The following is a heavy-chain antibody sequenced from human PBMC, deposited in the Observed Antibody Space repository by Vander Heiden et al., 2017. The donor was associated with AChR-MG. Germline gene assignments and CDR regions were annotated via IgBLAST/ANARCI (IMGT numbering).Heavy chain of an antibody. CDR1: GGTFSSYA. CDR2: IIPIFGTA. V-gene: IGHV1-69*06. Sequence: QVQLVQSGAEVKKPGSSVKVSCKASGGTFSSYAISWVRQAPGQGLEWMGGIIPIFGTANYAQKFQGRVTITADKSTSTAYMELSSLRSEDTAVYYCARDYYDSSGDPVRYFDYWGQGTLVTVSS. CDR3: ARDYYDSSGDPVRYFDY. J-gene: IGHJ4*02. D-gene: IGHD3-22*01.